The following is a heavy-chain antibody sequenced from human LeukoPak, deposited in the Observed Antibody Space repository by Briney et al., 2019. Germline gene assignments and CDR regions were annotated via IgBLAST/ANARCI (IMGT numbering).Heavy chain of an antibody. J-gene: IGHJ5*02. Sequence: GGSLRLSCAASGFTFSSYGMTWVRQAPGKGLEWVSYISSSSSTIYYADSVKGRFTISRDNAKNSLYLQLNSLRAEDTAVYYCAKDRAEGYYGSGSPNWFDPWGQGTLVTVSS. CDR2: ISSSSSTI. CDR1: GFTFSSYG. D-gene: IGHD3-10*01. CDR3: AKDRAEGYYGSGSPNWFDP. V-gene: IGHV3-48*01.